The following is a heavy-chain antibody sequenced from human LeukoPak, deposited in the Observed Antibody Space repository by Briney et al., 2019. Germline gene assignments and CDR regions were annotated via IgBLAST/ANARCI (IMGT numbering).Heavy chain of an antibody. Sequence: PGGSLRLSCAASGLTFSSYAMSWVRQAPGKGLEWVSGISGSGHSTYYADSVKGRFTISRDNSKNTLYLQMNSLRAEDTAVYFCAKDGGPGWGSYIDYWGQGALVTVSS. V-gene: IGHV3-23*01. CDR3: AKDGGPGWGSYIDY. D-gene: IGHD3-16*01. CDR2: ISGSGHST. J-gene: IGHJ4*02. CDR1: GLTFSSYA.